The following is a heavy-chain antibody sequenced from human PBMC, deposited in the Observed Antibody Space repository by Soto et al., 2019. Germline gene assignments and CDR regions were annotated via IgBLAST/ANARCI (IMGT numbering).Heavy chain of an antibody. CDR1: GFSLSTSGVG. CDR2: IYWDDDK. D-gene: IGHD6-19*01. CDR3: AHREIAVAGTRWVGGGSGNNWFDP. Sequence: QITLKESGPTLVKPTQTLTLTCTFSGFSLSTSGVGVGWIRQPPGKALEWLALIYWDDDKRYSPSLKSRLTITQDTSKNQVVLTMTNMDPVDTATYYCAHREIAVAGTRWVGGGSGNNWFDPWGQGTLVTVSS. V-gene: IGHV2-5*02. J-gene: IGHJ5*02.